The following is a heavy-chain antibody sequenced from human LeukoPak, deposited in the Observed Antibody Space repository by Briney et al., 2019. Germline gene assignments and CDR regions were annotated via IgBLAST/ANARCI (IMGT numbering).Heavy chain of an antibody. CDR1: GASMKSHY. J-gene: IGHJ5*02. CDR3: AKVVRGYFDP. V-gene: IGHV4-4*07. Sequence: PSETLSLTCTVSGASMKSHYWSWLRQSAEKGLEWIGRIYDNGGTDYNPSLQSRVAVFRDMSRNQVLLNLTPVTAADTAVYFCAKVVRGYFDPWGQGISVIVSS. D-gene: IGHD5-18*01. CDR2: IYDNGGT.